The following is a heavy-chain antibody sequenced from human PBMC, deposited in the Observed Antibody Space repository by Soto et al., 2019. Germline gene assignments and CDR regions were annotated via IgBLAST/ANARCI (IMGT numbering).Heavy chain of an antibody. CDR2: IMGSGFKK. CDR1: AFILEDFG. D-gene: IGHD1-1*01. Sequence: FLRLSCAAAAFILEDFGMSWVLRAPGKVLECICSIMGSGFKKDYADSVKGRVTISRDNSKSTVYLELNNLSAGDTAVYHCAKNQGVELVQLATVDWFDPWGQGSVVNVSS. CDR3: AKNQGVELVQLATVDWFDP. J-gene: IGHJ5*02. V-gene: IGHV3-23*01.